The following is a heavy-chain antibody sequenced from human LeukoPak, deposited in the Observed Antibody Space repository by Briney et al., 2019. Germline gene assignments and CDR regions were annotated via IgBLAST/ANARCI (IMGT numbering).Heavy chain of an antibody. V-gene: IGHV4-59*08. CDR2: IDYSGTT. D-gene: IGHD2-2*01. J-gene: IGHJ4*02. CDR3: ARHNGVVVVPAD. CDR1: GGSISSSY. Sequence: SETLSLTCTVSGGSISSSYWSWLRQPPGKGLEWIAYIDYSGTTKYNPSLKSRVSLSVDTSKNQFSLKLSSVTAADTAVYYCARHNGVVVVPADWGQGILVTVSS.